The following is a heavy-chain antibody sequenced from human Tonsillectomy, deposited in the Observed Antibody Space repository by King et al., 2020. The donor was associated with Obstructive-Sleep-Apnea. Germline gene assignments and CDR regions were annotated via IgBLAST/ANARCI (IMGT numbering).Heavy chain of an antibody. J-gene: IGHJ6*02. CDR2: ISWNSGTI. V-gene: IGHV3-9*01. Sequence: DVQLVESGGGLVQPGRSLRLSCAVSGFTFDDYAMHWVRQAPGKGLEWVSGISWNSGTIGYVDSVKGRFTISRDNAKNSLYLQMNSLRAEDTALYYGVKGDTGSGQSGGDVWGQGTTVTVSS. CDR1: GFTFDDYA. CDR3: VKGDTGSGQSGGDV. D-gene: IGHD3-10*01.